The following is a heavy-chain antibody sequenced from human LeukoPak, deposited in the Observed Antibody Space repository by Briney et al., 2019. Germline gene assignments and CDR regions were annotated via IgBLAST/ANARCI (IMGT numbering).Heavy chain of an antibody. D-gene: IGHD1-26*01. V-gene: IGHV3-53*01. Sequence: GGSLRLSCAASGFIVSSNYMSWVRQAPGKGLEWVSVIYSGGSTYYADSVKGRFTISRDNSKNTLYLQINSPRVGDTAVYYCARDSDYYGFTYWGQGTLVSVSS. CDR1: GFIVSSNY. CDR3: ARDSDYYGFTY. J-gene: IGHJ4*02. CDR2: IYSGGST.